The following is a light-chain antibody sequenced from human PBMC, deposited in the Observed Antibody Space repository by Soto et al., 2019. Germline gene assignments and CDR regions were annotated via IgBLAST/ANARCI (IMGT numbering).Light chain of an antibody. CDR1: QSVLYSSNNYNY. J-gene: IGKJ2*01. CDR2: WAS. V-gene: IGKV4-1*01. Sequence: DIVMTQSPDSLAVSMGERATINCKSSQSVLYSSNNYNYFAWYQLKPGQPPKLLIYWASTRESGVTDRFICSGSGTDFTITLSSLQAADVAVYYCQQYSSRTYSFGQGTQLEIK. CDR3: QQYSSRTYS.